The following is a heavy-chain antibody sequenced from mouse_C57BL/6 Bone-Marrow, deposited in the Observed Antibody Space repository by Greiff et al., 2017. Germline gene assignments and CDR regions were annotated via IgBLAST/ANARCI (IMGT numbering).Heavy chain of an antibody. D-gene: IGHD1-1*01. CDR3: SNTYYDGGGFDY. J-gene: IGHJ2*01. V-gene: IGHV1-69*01. CDR1: GYTFTSYW. CDR2: IDPSDSYP. Sequence: VQLQQPGAELVMPGASVKLSCKASGYTFTSYWMHWVKQRPGQGLEWIGEIDPSDSYPNYNQKFKGKSTLTVDKSSSTAYMQLSSLTSEDSAVYYWSNTYYDGGGFDYWGQGTTLTVSS.